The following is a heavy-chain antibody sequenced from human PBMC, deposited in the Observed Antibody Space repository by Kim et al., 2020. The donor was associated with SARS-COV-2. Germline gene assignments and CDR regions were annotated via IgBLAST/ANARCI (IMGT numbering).Heavy chain of an antibody. CDR1: GFTFSSYD. CDR3: ARALLGGSYYYYYGMDV. Sequence: GGSLRLSCAASGFTFSSYDMHWARQATGKGLEWVSAIGTAGDTYYPGSVKGRFTISRENAKNSLYLQMNSLRAGDTAVYYCARALLGGSYYYYYGMDVWGQGTTVTVSS. CDR2: IGTAGDT. D-gene: IGHD2-15*01. J-gene: IGHJ6*02. V-gene: IGHV3-13*01.